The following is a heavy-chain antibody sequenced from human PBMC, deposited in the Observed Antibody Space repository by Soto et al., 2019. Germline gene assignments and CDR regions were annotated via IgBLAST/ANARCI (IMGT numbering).Heavy chain of an antibody. CDR1: GFTFSSYA. CDR2: ISYDGSNK. Sequence: GGSLRLSCAASGFTFSSYAMHWVRQAPGNGLEWVAVISYDGSNKYYADSVKGRFTISRDNSKNTLYLQMNSLRAEDTAVYYCARAGIILLAVADYWGQGTLVTVSS. V-gene: IGHV3-30-3*01. CDR3: ARAGIILLAVADY. J-gene: IGHJ4*02. D-gene: IGHD6-19*01.